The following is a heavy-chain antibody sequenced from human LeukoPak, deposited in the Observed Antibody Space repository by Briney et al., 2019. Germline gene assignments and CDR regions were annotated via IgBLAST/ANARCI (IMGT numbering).Heavy chain of an antibody. Sequence: ASVKVSCKLSGNTLTEFFMHWVRQAPGKGLERMGGFDPEDGKTIYAQKFQGRVTMTEDTSTDTAYMELSSLRSEDTAVYYCATAGDDVDSVMIWDFWGQGTLVTVSS. V-gene: IGHV1-24*01. J-gene: IGHJ4*02. CDR3: ATAGDDVDSVMIWDF. CDR2: FDPEDGKT. CDR1: GNTLTEFF. D-gene: IGHD3/OR15-3a*01.